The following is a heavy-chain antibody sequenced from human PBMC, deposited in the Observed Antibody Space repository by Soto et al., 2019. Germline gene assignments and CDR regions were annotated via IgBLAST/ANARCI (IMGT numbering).Heavy chain of an antibody. J-gene: IGHJ4*02. V-gene: IGHV1-18*01. Sequence: ASVKVSCKASGYTFTSYGISWVRQAPGQGLEWMGWISPNNGSTNYAQKFQGRVIMTRDTSTSTVYMELSTLRSDDTAVYYCARLYSGSRLDYWGQGTLVTVSS. CDR3: ARLYSGSRLDY. D-gene: IGHD1-26*01. CDR2: ISPNNGST. CDR1: GYTFTSYG.